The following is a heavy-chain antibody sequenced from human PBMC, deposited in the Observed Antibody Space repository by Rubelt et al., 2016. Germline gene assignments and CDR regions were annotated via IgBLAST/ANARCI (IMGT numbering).Heavy chain of an antibody. Sequence: QVQLQESGPGLVKPSETLSLTCTVSGYSISSGYYWGWIRQPPGKGLEWIGNIFHTGSTYFNPSLKSRVTISVDRSKNQFSLNLSSMNAADTAVYYCARGVNEGGDANGNCDKWGQGILVSVSS. CDR2: IFHTGST. J-gene: IGHJ4*02. CDR1: GYSISSGYY. V-gene: IGHV4-38-2*02. D-gene: IGHD2-21*02. CDR3: ARGVNEGGDANGNCDK.